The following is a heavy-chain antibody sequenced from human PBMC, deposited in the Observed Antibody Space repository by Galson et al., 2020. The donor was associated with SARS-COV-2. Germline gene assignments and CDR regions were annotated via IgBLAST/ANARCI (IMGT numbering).Heavy chain of an antibody. J-gene: IGHJ3*02. CDR3: ARRGYYGSGSFFPQAFDI. Sequence: SETLSLTCTVSGGPISNYFWSWIRQPPGKGLEWIGCIYHSGSTNYNASLESRVTISVDTSKKQFSLKLSSVTAADTAVYYCARRGYYGSGSFFPQAFDIWGQGTMVTVSS. CDR2: IYHSGST. D-gene: IGHD3-10*01. V-gene: IGHV4-59*08. CDR1: GGPISNYF.